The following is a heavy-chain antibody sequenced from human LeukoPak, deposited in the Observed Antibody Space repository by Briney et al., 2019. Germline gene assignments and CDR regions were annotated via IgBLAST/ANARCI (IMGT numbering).Heavy chain of an antibody. J-gene: IGHJ6*03. CDR3: ARGGYPLSYYYYYYMDV. Sequence: GGSLRLSCAASGFTFSSYWMHWVRHAPGKGLVWVSRINSDGSSTSYADSVKGRFTISRDNAKNTLYLQMNSLRAEDTAVYYCARGGYPLSYYYYYYMDVWGKGTTVTISS. CDR2: INSDGSST. D-gene: IGHD3-22*01. V-gene: IGHV3-74*01. CDR1: GFTFSSYW.